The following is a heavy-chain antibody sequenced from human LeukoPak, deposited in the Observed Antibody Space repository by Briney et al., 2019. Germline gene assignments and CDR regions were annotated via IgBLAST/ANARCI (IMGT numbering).Heavy chain of an antibody. CDR3: ARVEQWLGPMAV. D-gene: IGHD6-19*01. CDR2: ISFDGTKT. Sequence: GGPLRLSCAASGFTFSSYAMHWVRQAPGKGLEWVAVISFDGTKTYYADSVQGRFTISRDNSKNTLYLQMNSLRAEDTAVYYCARVEQWLGPMAVWGQGTTVTVSS. CDR1: GFTFSSYA. V-gene: IGHV3-30*04. J-gene: IGHJ6*02.